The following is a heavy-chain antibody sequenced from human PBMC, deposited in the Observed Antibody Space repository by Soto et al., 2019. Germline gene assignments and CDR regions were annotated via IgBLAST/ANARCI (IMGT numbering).Heavy chain of an antibody. V-gene: IGHV4-39*01. J-gene: IGHJ6*04. CDR3: ARRERHHDHLDV. D-gene: IGHD1-1*01. CDR2: IYSSGTT. CDR1: GGSISSNNCD. Sequence: SETLSLTCTVSGGSISSNNCDWDWIRQPPGKGLDWIATIYSSGTTYYSPSLKSRVTISVDTSKNQFSLKVSSVTAADTAVYYCARRERHHDHLDVWGKGTTVTVSS.